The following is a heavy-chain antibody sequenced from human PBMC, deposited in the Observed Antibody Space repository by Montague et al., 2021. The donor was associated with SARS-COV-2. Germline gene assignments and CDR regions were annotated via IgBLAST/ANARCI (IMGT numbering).Heavy chain of an antibody. Sequence: SLRLSCAASGFTFSSFAMSWVRQAPGKGLEWVSIIYTGGSRTHYTDSLKGRFIISRDDSKNTLYLQMNGLRVEDTAIYYCSGNMYFYDSRGYQNIDYWGQGILVAVSS. CDR2: IYTGGSRT. CDR3: SGNMYFYDSRGYQNIDY. J-gene: IGHJ4*02. CDR1: GFTFSSFA. D-gene: IGHD3-22*01. V-gene: IGHV3-23*03.